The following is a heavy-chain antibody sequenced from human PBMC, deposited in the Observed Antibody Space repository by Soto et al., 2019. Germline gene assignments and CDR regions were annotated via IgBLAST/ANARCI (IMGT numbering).Heavy chain of an antibody. Sequence: WGSLRLSCAASGFTFSSYAMHWVRQAPGKGLEWVAVISYDGSNKYYADSVKGRFTISRDNSKNTLYLQMNSLRAEDTAVYYCARAPTDIVVVVAAASDYFDYWGQGTLVTVSS. CDR2: ISYDGSNK. J-gene: IGHJ4*02. V-gene: IGHV3-30-3*01. D-gene: IGHD2-15*01. CDR1: GFTFSSYA. CDR3: ARAPTDIVVVVAAASDYFDY.